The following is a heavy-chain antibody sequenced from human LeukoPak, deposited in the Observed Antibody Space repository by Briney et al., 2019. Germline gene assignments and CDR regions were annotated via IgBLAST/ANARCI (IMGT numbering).Heavy chain of an antibody. CDR1: GGSFSGYY. V-gene: IGHV4-34*01. CDR2: INHSGST. CDR3: ASSTLVVAFDI. Sequence: WETLSLTCAVYGGSFSGYYWSWIRQPPGKGLELIGDINHSGSTNYNPSLKSRVTISVDTSKNQFSLKLSSVTAADTAVYYCASSTLVVAFDIWGQGTMVTVSS. J-gene: IGHJ3*02.